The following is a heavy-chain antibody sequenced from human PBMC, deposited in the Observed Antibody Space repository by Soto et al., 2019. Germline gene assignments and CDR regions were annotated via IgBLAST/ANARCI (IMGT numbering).Heavy chain of an antibody. J-gene: IGHJ4*02. Sequence: QITLNESGPTVVRPTEPLTLTCRFSGFSLTTSGVGVGWIRQSPGKAPEWLALIYWDDDKRYSASLKSRLTITKDTSKNQVFLTVSYLDPTDTATYYCAHRVLRTVFGLVTTTAIYFDFWGQGTPVAVSS. CDR2: IYWDDDK. CDR1: GFSLTTSGVG. CDR3: AHRVLRTVFGLVTTTAIYFDF. D-gene: IGHD3-3*01. V-gene: IGHV2-5*02.